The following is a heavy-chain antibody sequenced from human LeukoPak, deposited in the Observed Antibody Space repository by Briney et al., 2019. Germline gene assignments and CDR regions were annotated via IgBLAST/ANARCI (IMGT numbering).Heavy chain of an antibody. CDR3: ARVPRRSGWSIDY. V-gene: IGHV4-34*01. CDR2: INHSGST. J-gene: IGHJ4*02. D-gene: IGHD6-19*01. Sequence: PSETLSLTCAVYGGSFSGYYWSWIRQPPGKGLEWIGEINHSGSTSYNPSLKSRVTISVDTSKNQFSLKLSSVTAADTAVYYCARVPRRSGWSIDYGGQGTLVTVSS. CDR1: GGSFSGYY.